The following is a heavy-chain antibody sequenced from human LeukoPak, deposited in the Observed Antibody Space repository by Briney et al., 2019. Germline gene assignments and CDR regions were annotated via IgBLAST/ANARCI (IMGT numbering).Heavy chain of an antibody. CDR2: IYPGDSET. CDR1: GYSFTTYW. J-gene: IGHJ4*02. V-gene: IGHV5-51*01. Sequence: GESPKISCKGSGYSFTTYWIGWVRQMPGKGLEWTGFIYPGDSETVYSPSFQGQVTISADKSISTAYLQWSSLKASDTAMYYCTRIQGYYYGSGSQEVDFWGQGTLVTVSS. CDR3: TRIQGYYYGSGSQEVDF. D-gene: IGHD3-10*01.